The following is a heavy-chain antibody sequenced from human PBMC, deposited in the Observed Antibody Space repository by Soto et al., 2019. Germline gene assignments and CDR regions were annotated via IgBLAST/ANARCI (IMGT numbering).Heavy chain of an antibody. Sequence: PGGSLRLSCAASGFTFSNYAMHWVRQAPGKGLEWVAVISYDGSNKYYADSVKGRFTISRDNSKNTLYLQMNSLRAEDTAVYYCAKGPSPVLQLWFWFDYWGQGTLVTVSS. J-gene: IGHJ4*02. D-gene: IGHD5-18*01. CDR1: GFTFSNYA. CDR3: AKGPSPVLQLWFWFDY. CDR2: ISYDGSNK. V-gene: IGHV3-30-3*01.